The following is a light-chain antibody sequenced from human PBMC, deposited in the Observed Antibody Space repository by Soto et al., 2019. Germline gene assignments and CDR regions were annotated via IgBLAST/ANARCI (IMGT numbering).Light chain of an antibody. J-gene: IGKJ1*01. Sequence: DIQMTQSPSTLSGSVGVRVTITCRASQTISSWLAWYQQKPGKAPKLLIYKASTLESGVPSRFSGSGSGTEFTLTISSLQPDDFATYYCQQYNSYSWTFGQGTKVDIK. CDR3: QQYNSYSWT. V-gene: IGKV1-5*03. CDR1: QTISSW. CDR2: KAS.